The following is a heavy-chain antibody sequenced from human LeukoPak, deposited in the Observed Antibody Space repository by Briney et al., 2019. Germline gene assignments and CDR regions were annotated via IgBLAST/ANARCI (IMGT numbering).Heavy chain of an antibody. D-gene: IGHD3-10*01. V-gene: IGHV3-23*01. J-gene: IGHJ4*02. CDR2: ISGSGATT. Sequence: PGGSLGLSCAASGFTFSSYAMSWVRQAPGKGLEWVSAISGSGATTYYADSVKGRFTISRDKSNNTLYLQMNSLRAEDTAVYYCAKDYAYYYGSGIGGFDYWGQGTLVTVSP. CDR1: GFTFSSYA. CDR3: AKDYAYYYGSGIGGFDY.